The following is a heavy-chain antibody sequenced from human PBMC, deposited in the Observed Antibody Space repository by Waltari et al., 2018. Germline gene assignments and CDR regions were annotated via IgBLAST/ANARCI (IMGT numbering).Heavy chain of an antibody. J-gene: IGHJ5*02. Sequence: QVQLQQWGAGLLKPSETLSLTCAVYGGSFSGYYWSWIRQPPGKGLEWIGEIKQSGSTNNNPSLRSPVNISVDTSKTQVSLRRGSVTAADTAVYYCARGLYSSSWFHNWFDPWGQGTLVTVSS. CDR2: IKQSGST. CDR3: ARGLYSSSWFHNWFDP. CDR1: GGSFSGYY. D-gene: IGHD6-13*01. V-gene: IGHV4-34*01.